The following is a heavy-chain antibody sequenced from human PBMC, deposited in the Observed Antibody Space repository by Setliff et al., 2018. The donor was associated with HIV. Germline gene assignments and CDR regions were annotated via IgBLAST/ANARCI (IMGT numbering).Heavy chain of an antibody. Sequence: TSETLSLTCSVSGGSIDNNKYYWSWIRQPPGKGLEWIGTVYYDASTIYTPSLNSRVIISVDTSKNQFSLKLSSVTAADTAVYYCARSLWLGDIQHWGQGTLVTVSS. CDR2: VYYDAST. J-gene: IGHJ1*01. CDR1: GGSIDNNKYY. V-gene: IGHV4-61*05. CDR3: ARSLWLGDIQH. D-gene: IGHD5-12*01.